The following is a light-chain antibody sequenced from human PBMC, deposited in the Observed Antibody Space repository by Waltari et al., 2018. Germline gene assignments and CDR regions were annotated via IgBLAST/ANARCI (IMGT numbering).Light chain of an antibody. J-gene: IGKJ2*01. CDR1: QSVSSS. Sequence: ETVMTQSPATLYVSLGERVTLSCRASQSVSSSLAWFQQKPGQAPRLLIYNTSTRKSGTPARFSGSGSGTEFTLTINSLQSEDFAIYYCQQYNNWPPYTFGQGTRLEMK. CDR3: QQYNNWPPYT. V-gene: IGKV3-15*01. CDR2: NTS.